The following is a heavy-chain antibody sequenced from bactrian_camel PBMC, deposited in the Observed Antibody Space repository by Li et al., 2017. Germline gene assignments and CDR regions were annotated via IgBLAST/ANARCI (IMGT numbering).Heavy chain of an antibody. Sequence: QLVESGGGSVQPGGSLTLSCAVSGYTVTKTCFGWFRQTPGKEREGVAMIYMIGGSTYYVDSVEGRFTISRDNARYTLYLEMNSLKPEDTALYYCAAILVHGRCDVGSGRKDFGYRGQGTQVTVS. CDR2: IYMIGGST. J-gene: IGHJ6*01. CDR1: GYTVTKTC. CDR3: AAILVHGRCDVGSGRKDFGY. V-gene: IGHV3-2*01. D-gene: IGHD2*01.